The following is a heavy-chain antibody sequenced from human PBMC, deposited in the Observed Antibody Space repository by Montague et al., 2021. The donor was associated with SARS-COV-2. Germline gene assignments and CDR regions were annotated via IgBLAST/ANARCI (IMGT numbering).Heavy chain of an antibody. V-gene: IGHV4-59*01. Sequence: SETLSLTCTVYGGSISGYYWSWIRQPPGKGLEWIGYINHSGSTKYNPFLESRVTVSVDRSKNQVSLKLSSVTAADTAVYYCARLLRSCTNGVCRTYYYYAMDVWGQGTTVTVSS. D-gene: IGHD2-8*01. CDR2: INHSGST. J-gene: IGHJ6*02. CDR3: ARLLRSCTNGVCRTYYYYAMDV. CDR1: GGSISGYY.